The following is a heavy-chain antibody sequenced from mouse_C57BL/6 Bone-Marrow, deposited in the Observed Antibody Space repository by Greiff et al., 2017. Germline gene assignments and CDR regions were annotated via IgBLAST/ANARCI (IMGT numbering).Heavy chain of an antibody. J-gene: IGHJ4*01. CDR3: ARDYADAMDY. CDR1: GYTFTSYW. V-gene: IGHV1-69*01. Sequence: QVQLQQPGAELVMPGASVKLSCKASGYTFTSYWMHWVKQRPGQGLEWIGEIDPSDSYTNYNQKFKGKSTLTVDKSSSTAYMQLSSLTSADSAVYYCARDYADAMDYWGQGTSVTVSS. CDR2: IDPSDSYT. D-gene: IGHD1-1*01.